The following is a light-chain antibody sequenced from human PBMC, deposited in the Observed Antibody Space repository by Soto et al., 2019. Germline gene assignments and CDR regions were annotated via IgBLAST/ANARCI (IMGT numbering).Light chain of an antibody. CDR2: GAS. V-gene: IGKV3-20*01. CDR3: QQSGRSPLT. J-gene: IGKJ4*01. Sequence: ESVLTQSPGTLSLSPGERATLSCRASQSVSSSYLAWYQQKPGQAPRLLIYGASSRATGIPDRFSGSGSGTDFTLTISRLEPEDFAVYYCQQSGRSPLTFGGGTRWIS. CDR1: QSVSSSY.